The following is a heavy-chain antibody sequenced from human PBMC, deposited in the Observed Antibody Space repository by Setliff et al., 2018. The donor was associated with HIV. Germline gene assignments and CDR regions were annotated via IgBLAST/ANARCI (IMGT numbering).Heavy chain of an antibody. CDR3: ASVLFNRKGWHWDR. D-gene: IGHD6-19*01. Sequence: GGSLRLSCAASGFTFRNYKMNWVRQAPGKGLEWVSSISSSSSYIYYADSVKGRFTISRDNARNSLYLQMNSLRAEDTAVYYCASVLFNRKGWHWDRWGQGTLVTVSS. J-gene: IGHJ4*02. CDR1: GFTFRNYK. CDR2: ISSSSSYI. V-gene: IGHV3-21*04.